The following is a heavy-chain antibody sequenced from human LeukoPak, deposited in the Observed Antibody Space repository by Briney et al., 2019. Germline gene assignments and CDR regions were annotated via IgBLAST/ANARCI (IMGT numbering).Heavy chain of an antibody. D-gene: IGHD3-10*01. Sequence: SETLSLTCTVSGGSISSSSYYWGWIRQSPGKGLEWIGSIYYSGSSYYNPSLKSRVTISIDTSKNQFSLKLSSVTAADTAVYYCARGLSRGVWFEDPVYLDYWGQGTLVTVSS. CDR2: IYYSGSS. CDR3: ARGLSRGVWFEDPVYLDY. J-gene: IGHJ4*02. V-gene: IGHV4-39*07. CDR1: GGSISSSSYY.